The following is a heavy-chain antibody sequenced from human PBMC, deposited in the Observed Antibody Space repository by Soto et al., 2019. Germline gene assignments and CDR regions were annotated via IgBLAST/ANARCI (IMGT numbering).Heavy chain of an antibody. CDR2: TYYSSKWYN. CDR1: GDSVSSNSDA. CDR3: ARQEIAARPDSLTFYGMDV. J-gene: IGHJ6*02. Sequence: SQTISLTCAISGDSVSSNSDAWNWITQSPSRGLEWLGRTYYSSKWYNDYEVSVKSRITINPDTSKNQFSLQLNAVTTEDTAVNYCARQEIAARPDSLTFYGMDVWGQGTTVTVSS. D-gene: IGHD6-6*01. V-gene: IGHV6-1*01.